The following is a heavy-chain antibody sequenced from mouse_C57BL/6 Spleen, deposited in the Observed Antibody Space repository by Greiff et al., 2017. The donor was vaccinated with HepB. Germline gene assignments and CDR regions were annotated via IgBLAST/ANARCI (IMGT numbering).Heavy chain of an antibody. J-gene: IGHJ3*01. CDR1: GYAFSSSW. CDR2: IYPGDGDT. CDR3: ARGRTGPFAY. V-gene: IGHV1-82*01. Sequence: VQLQQSGPELVKPGASVKISCKASGYAFSSSWMNWVKQRPGKGLEWIGRIYPGDGDTNYNGKFKGKATLTADKSSSTAYMQLSSLTSEDSAVYFCARGRTGPFAYWGQGTLVTVSA. D-gene: IGHD4-1*01.